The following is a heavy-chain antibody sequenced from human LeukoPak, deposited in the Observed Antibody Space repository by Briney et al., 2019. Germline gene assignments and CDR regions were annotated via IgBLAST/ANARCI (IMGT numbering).Heavy chain of an antibody. J-gene: IGHJ4*02. CDR2: INPNSGGT. CDR1: GSTFTGYY. CDR3: ARDPVLGIAATRRFDY. D-gene: IGHD6-13*01. V-gene: IGHV1-2*02. Sequence: EASVKVSCKASGSTFTGYYMHWVRQAPGQGLEWMGWINPNSGGTNYAQKFQGRVTMTRDTSISTAYMELSRLRSDDTAVYYCARDPVLGIAATRRFDYWGQGTLVTVSS.